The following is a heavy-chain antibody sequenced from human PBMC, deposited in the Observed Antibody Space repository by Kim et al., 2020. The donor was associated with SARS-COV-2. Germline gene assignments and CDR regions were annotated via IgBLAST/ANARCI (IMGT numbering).Heavy chain of an antibody. CDR2: IRSKAYGGTT. D-gene: IGHD1-26*01. CDR1: GFTFGDYA. Sequence: GGSLRLSCTASGFTFGDYAMSWVRQAPGKGLEWVGFIRSKAYGGTTEYAASVKGRFTISRDDSKSIAYLQMNSLKTEDTAVDYCRSYPIEYWGQGTLVT. J-gene: IGHJ4*02. CDR3: RSYPIEY. V-gene: IGHV3-49*04.